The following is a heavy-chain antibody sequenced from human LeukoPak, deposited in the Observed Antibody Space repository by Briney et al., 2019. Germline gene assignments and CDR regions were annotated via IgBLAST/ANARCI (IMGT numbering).Heavy chain of an antibody. D-gene: IGHD3-3*01. CDR2: INHSGST. Sequence: SETLSLTCAVYDGSFGGYYWSWIRQPPGKGLEWIGEINHSGSTNYNPSLKSRVTISVDTSKNQFSLKLSFVTAADTAVYYCARDFWSGRNWFDPWGQGTLVTVSS. CDR3: ARDFWSGRNWFDP. V-gene: IGHV4-34*01. J-gene: IGHJ5*02. CDR1: DGSFGGYY.